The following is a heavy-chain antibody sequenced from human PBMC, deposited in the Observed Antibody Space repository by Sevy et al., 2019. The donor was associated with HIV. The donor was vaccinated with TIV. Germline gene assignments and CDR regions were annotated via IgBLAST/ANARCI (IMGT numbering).Heavy chain of an antibody. CDR1: GFTFSSYA. J-gene: IGHJ6*02. Sequence: GGSLRLSCAASGFTFSSYAMSWVRQAPGKGLEWVSAISGSGGSIYYADSVKGRFTISRDNSKNTLYLQMNSLRAEDTAVYYCARRIVVVPAAISSLYYYGMDVWGQGTTVTVSS. CDR2: ISGSGGSI. V-gene: IGHV3-23*01. D-gene: IGHD2-2*01. CDR3: ARRIVVVPAAISSLYYYGMDV.